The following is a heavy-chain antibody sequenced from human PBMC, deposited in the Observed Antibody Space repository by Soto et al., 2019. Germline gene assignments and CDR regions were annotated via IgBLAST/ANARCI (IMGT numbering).Heavy chain of an antibody. CDR1: GGSISSYY. Sequence: SETLSLTCTVSGGSISSYYWSWIRQPPGKGLEWIGYIYYSGSTNYNPSLKSRVTISVDTSKNQFSLKLSSVTAADTAVYYCARGPQLWFNWFDPWGQGTLVTVSS. CDR3: ARGPQLWFNWFDP. V-gene: IGHV4-59*01. J-gene: IGHJ5*02. D-gene: IGHD5-18*01. CDR2: IYYSGST.